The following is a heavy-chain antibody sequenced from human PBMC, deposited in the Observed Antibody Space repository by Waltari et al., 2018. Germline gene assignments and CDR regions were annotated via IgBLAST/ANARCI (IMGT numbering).Heavy chain of an antibody. CDR2: IGGGGGHI. CDR3: VRESPIAVAGS. CDR1: GFTFTNYP. V-gene: IGHV3-23*01. J-gene: IGHJ4*02. Sequence: EVPLLESGGGLVQPGGSLRLSCAASGFTFTNYPMSWVRQAPGKGLEWVSAIGGGGGHIYYADSVNGRFTISRDNSNNTVYLQMNSLRVDDTAVYYCVRESPIAVAGSWGQGTLVTVSS. D-gene: IGHD6-19*01.